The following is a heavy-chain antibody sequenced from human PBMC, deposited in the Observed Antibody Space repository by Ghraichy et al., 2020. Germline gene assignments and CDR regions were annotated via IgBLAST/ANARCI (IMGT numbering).Heavy chain of an antibody. CDR3: STDRDCSGGRCYERGMGY. CDR1: GFSFRNAW. J-gene: IGHJ4*02. CDR2: IKSKTDGGTI. V-gene: IGHV3-15*07. D-gene: IGHD2-15*01. Sequence: GESLNISCAASGFSFRNAWMNWVRQAPGKGLEWVGRIKSKTDGGTIDNAAPVKGRFTISRDDSKNTLYVEMNSLKTEDTGVYYCSTDRDCSGGRCYERGMGYWGQGTWSPSPQ.